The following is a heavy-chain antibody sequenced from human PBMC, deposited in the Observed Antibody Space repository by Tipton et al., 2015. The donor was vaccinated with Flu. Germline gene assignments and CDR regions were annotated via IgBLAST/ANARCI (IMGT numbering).Heavy chain of an antibody. J-gene: IGHJ5*02. Sequence: LRLSCAASGFTFSSYWMTWVRQAPGKGLEWVANIKQDGSEKYYVDSVKGRFTISRDNAKNSLYLQMSSLRAEDTAVYYCARACGSGGNRWFDPWGQGALVTVSS. CDR3: ARACGSGGNRWFDP. CDR1: GFTFSSYW. V-gene: IGHV3-7*01. D-gene: IGHD2-15*01. CDR2: IKQDGSEK.